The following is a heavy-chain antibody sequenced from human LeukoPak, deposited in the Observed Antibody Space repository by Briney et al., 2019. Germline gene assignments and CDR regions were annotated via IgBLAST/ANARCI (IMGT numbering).Heavy chain of an antibody. J-gene: IGHJ4*02. Sequence: PSETLSLTCTVSGGSISSYYWSWIRQPPGKGLEWIGYIYYGGSTNYNPSLKSRVTISVDTSKNQFSLKLSSVTAADTAVYYCARDTSSWPTLEYWGQGTLVTVSS. CDR3: ARDTSSWPTLEY. D-gene: IGHD6-13*01. CDR1: GGSISSYY. V-gene: IGHV4-59*01. CDR2: IYYGGST.